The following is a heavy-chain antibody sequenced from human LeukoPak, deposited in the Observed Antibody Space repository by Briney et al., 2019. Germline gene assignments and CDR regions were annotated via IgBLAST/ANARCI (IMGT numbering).Heavy chain of an antibody. CDR1: GFTFGDFA. J-gene: IGHJ3*01. Sequence: GRSLRLSCASSGFTFGDFAMPWVRQAPGKGLEWVAGLGWNGGSIGYADSVKGRFTISRDNARNSLYLQMNSLRAEDTALYYCAKDISPSYDSSGYLGHDAFDVWGQGTMVTVSS. D-gene: IGHD3-22*01. V-gene: IGHV3-9*01. CDR3: AKDISPSYDSSGYLGHDAFDV. CDR2: LGWNGGSI.